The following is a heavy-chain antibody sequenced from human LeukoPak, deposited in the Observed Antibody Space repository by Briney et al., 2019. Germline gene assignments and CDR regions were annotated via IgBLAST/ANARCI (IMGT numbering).Heavy chain of an antibody. J-gene: IGHJ4*02. V-gene: IGHV3-7*01. CDR3: ARGAVYSSLDTFPMDY. CDR2: IKEDGSEI. Sequence: PGGSLRLSCAASAFTFSNYWMSWVRQAPGKGLEWVANIKEDGSEINYVDSVKGRFTISRDKSKSTLYLQMNSLRGEDTAVFYCARGAVYSSLDTFPMDYWGQGTLVTVSS. D-gene: IGHD5-18*01. CDR1: AFTFSNYW.